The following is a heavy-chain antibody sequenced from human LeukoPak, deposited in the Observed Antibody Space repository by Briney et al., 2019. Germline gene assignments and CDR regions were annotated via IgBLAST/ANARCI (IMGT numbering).Heavy chain of an antibody. CDR2: IYYSGST. CDR1: GVSISSSSYY. D-gene: IGHD3-10*01. V-gene: IGHV4-39*07. J-gene: IGHJ4*02. Sequence: PSETLSLTCTVSGVSISSSSYYWGWIRQPPGKGLEWIGSIYYSGSTYYNPSLKSRVTISVDTSKNQFSLKLSSVTAADTAVYYCARGRFGESYVDYWGQGTLVTVSS. CDR3: ARGRFGESYVDY.